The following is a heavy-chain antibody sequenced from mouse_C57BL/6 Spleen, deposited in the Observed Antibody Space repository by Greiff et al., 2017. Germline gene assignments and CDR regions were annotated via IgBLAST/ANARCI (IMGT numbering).Heavy chain of an antibody. V-gene: IGHV1-64*01. CDR3: ARSLYSNKTMDY. CDR1: GYTFTSYW. Sequence: QVQLQQPGAELVKPGASVKLSCKASGYTFTSYWMHWVKQRPGQGLEWIGMIHPNSGSTNYNEKFKSKATLTVDKSSSTAYMQRSSLTSEDSAVYYCARSLYSNKTMDYWGQGTSVTVSS. J-gene: IGHJ4*01. D-gene: IGHD2-5*01. CDR2: IHPNSGST.